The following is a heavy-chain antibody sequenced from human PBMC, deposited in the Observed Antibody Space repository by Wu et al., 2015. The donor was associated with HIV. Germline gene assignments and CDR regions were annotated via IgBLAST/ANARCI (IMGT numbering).Heavy chain of an antibody. CDR3: ARDMGHEGRQWLVQPGAFDI. Sequence: LVQSGPAAKRPGASVKVSCQASYILTSYPIAWVRQAPGQRLEWMGWMNPRNGYKKPAQRFQDRITMSTTNSAHTAYMELRNLTSDDTAIYFCARDMGHEGRQWLVQPGAFDIWGQGTMVTVSS. V-gene: IGHV1-18*01. CDR1: YILTSYP. D-gene: IGHD6-19*01. J-gene: IGHJ3*02. CDR2: MNPRNGYK.